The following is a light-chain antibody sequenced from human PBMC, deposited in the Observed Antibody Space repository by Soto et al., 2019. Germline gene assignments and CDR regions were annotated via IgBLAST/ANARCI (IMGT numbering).Light chain of an antibody. V-gene: IGKV1-6*01. J-gene: IGKJ3*01. CDR2: GAS. CDR1: QDIRSE. CDR3: LQDNNYPRT. Sequence: IQMTQSPSSLSASVGDRVTFICRASQDIRSELSWFQQKPGRPPKLLIYGASILQGGVPSRFSGSGSGTDFTLTIDSLQSEDFATYYCLQDNNYPRTFGPGTKVEVK.